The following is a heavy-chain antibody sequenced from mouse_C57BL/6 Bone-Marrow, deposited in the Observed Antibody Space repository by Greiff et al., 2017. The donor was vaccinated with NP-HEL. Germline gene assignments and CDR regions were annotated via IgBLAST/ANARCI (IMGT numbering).Heavy chain of an antibody. J-gene: IGHJ2*01. CDR2: ISYDGSN. CDR3: ARDGGLLLYFDY. Sequence: EVQLQESGPGLVKPSQSLSLTCSVTGYSITSGYYWNWIRQFPGNILEWMGYISYDGSNNYNPSLRNRISITRDTSKNQFFLKLNSVTTEDTATYYCARDGGLLLYFDYWGQGTTLTVSS. CDR1: GYSITSGYY. D-gene: IGHD1-1*01. V-gene: IGHV3-6*01.